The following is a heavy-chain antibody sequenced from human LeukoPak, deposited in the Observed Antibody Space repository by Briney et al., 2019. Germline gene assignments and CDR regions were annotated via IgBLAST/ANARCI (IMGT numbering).Heavy chain of an antibody. CDR2: IWPGNSDT. J-gene: IGHJ4*02. Sequence: GESLKISCAASGYSFFNYWIAWVRQLPGQGLEWVGMIWPGNSDTKYSPSFQGQVTISADKSISTAYLQWSSLKASDTAIYYCARGAGYCSDGICYNFDYWGQGILVTVSS. CDR3: ARGAGYCSDGICYNFDY. V-gene: IGHV5-51*01. CDR1: GYSFFNYW. D-gene: IGHD2-15*01.